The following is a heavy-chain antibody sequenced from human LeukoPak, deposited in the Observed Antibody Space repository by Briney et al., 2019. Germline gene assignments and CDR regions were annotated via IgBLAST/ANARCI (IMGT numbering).Heavy chain of an antibody. CDR1: GYTFTSYG. V-gene: IGHV1-18*01. Sequence: ASVKVSCKASGYTFTSYGISWVRQAPGQGLEWMGWISAYNGNTNYAQKLQGRVTMTTDTSTSTAYMELRSLRSDDTAVYYCARQPGDSEEDGDAEYFFDYWGQGTLVTVSS. D-gene: IGHD3-16*01. CDR3: ARQPGDSEEDGDAEYFFDY. J-gene: IGHJ4*02. CDR2: ISAYNGNT.